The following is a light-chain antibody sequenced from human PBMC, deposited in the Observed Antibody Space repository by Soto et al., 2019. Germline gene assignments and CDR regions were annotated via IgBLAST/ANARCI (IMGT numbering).Light chain of an antibody. CDR3: SSYAGSNNVV. J-gene: IGLJ2*01. CDR1: SSDVGRYNY. V-gene: IGLV2-8*01. CDR2: EVN. Sequence: QSVLTQPPSASGSPGQSVTISCTGTSSDVGRYNYVSWYQQHPGKAPKLMIYEVNQRPSGVPDRFSGSKSGNTASLTVSGLQAEDEADYYCSSYAGSNNVVFGGGTKLTVL.